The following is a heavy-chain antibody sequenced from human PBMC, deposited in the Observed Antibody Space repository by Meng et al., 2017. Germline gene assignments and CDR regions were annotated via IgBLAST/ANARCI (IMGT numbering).Heavy chain of an antibody. D-gene: IGHD3-10*02. CDR1: GFTFSSYS. CDR2: ISSSSYI. CDR3: ARGGFVRVAGTTDY. J-gene: IGHJ4*02. V-gene: IGHV3-21*01. Sequence: GESLKISCAASGFTFSSYSMNWVRQAPGKGLEWVSSISSSSYIYYADSVKGRFTIPRDNAKNSLYLQMNSLRAEDTAVYYCARGGFVRVAGTTDYWGQGTLVTVSS.